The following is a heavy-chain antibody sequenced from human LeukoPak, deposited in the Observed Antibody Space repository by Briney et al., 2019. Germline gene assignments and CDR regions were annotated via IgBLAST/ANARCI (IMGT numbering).Heavy chain of an antibody. CDR3: ARDLIISDYYYGMDV. V-gene: IGHV4-59*12. CDR1: GGSISSYY. J-gene: IGHJ6*02. Sequence: SETLSLTCTVSGGSISSYYWSWIRQPPGKGLEWIGYIYYSGSTNYNPSLKSRVTISVDTSKNQFSLKLSSVTAADTAVYYCARDLIISDYYYGMDVWGQGTTVTVSS. D-gene: IGHD3-16*01. CDR2: IYYSGST.